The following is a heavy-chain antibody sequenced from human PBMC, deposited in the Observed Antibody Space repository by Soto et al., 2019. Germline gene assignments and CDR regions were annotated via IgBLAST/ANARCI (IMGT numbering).Heavy chain of an antibody. Sequence: GASVKVSCKTSGYTFSNYGINWVRLAPGQGLEWMGWISTYNGNTNSAQKFQDRVTLTTDTSTTTAYMELRSLRSDDTALYYCARDLVPGYTGYSDYWGQGTLVTVSS. CDR3: ARDLVPGYTGYSDY. J-gene: IGHJ4*02. CDR1: GYTFSNYG. CDR2: ISTYNGNT. D-gene: IGHD5-12*01. V-gene: IGHV1-18*01.